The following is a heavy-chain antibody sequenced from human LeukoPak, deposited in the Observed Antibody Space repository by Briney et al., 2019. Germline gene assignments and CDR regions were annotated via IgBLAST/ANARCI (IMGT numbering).Heavy chain of an antibody. CDR1: GFTFSSYS. V-gene: IGHV3-21*01. CDR2: ISSCSSYI. CDR3: ARVDSSLSFDY. D-gene: IGHD6-13*01. Sequence: GGSLRLSCAASGFTFSSYSMNWVRQAPGKGLEWVSSISSCSSYIYYADSVKGRFTISRDNAKNSLYLQMNSLRAEDTAVYYGARVDSSLSFDYWGQGTLVTVSS. J-gene: IGHJ4*02.